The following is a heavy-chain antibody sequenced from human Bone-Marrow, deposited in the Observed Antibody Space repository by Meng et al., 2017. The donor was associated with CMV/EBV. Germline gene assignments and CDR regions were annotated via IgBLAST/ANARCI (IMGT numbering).Heavy chain of an antibody. CDR2: IIPILGIA. V-gene: IGHV1-69*10. Sequence: SVQVSCKASGGTFSSYAISWVRQAPGQGLEWMGGIIPILGIANYAQKFQGRVTITADKSTSTAYMELSSLRSEDTAVYYCARDGGYSSSSSPGFDYWGQGTLVTVSS. J-gene: IGHJ4*02. CDR3: ARDGGYSSSSSPGFDY. CDR1: GGTFSSYA. D-gene: IGHD6-6*01.